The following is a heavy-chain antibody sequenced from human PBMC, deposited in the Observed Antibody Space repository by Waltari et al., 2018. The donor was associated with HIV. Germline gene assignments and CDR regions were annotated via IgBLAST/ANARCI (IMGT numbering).Heavy chain of an antibody. V-gene: IGHV4-34*01. CDR3: SRLPLEVDYHDTSGYYIYFDM. D-gene: IGHD3-22*01. CDR2: INNNGNA. J-gene: IGHJ4*02. Sequence: QVRLQQWGAGLLQPSETLSLTCAVYGGSFSGYSWRWIRQPPGKGLEWTGEINNNGNANHNPSLKTRISMSVDASKKQFSLKLRSVTAADSAVYYGSRLPLEVDYHDTSGYYIYFDMWSQGNLVTVSS. CDR1: GGSFSGYS.